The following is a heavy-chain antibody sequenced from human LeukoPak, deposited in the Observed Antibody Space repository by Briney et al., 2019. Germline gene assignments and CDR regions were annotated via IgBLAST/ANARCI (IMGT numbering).Heavy chain of an antibody. CDR2: ITGSGGGT. J-gene: IGHJ5*02. Sequence: GGSLRLSCAASGLTFSDYCIMWVRQAPGKGLQWVSSITGSGGGTFYADSVKGRFIISRDNSKNTLYLQLNSLRVEDTAVYYCAKGRAAGAVDWFDPWGQGTLVTVSS. CDR3: AKGRAAGAVDWFDP. D-gene: IGHD6-13*01. CDR1: GLTFSDYC. V-gene: IGHV3-23*01.